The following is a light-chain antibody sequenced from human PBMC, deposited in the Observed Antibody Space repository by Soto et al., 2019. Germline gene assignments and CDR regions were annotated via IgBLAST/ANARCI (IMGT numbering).Light chain of an antibody. V-gene: IGLV2-14*01. J-gene: IGLJ1*01. CDR1: SNDVGGYNY. CDR2: EVS. CDR3: SSYTSSSTYV. Sequence: QSALTQPASVSGSPGQSITISCTGTSNDVGGYNYVSWYQQHPGKAPKLMIYEVSYRPSGVSNRFSGFKSGNTASLTISGLQAEDEADYYCSSYTSSSTYVFGTATKLTVL.